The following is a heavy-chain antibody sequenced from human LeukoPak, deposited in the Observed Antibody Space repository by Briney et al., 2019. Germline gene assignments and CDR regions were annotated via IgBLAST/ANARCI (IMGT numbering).Heavy chain of an antibody. CDR2: ISAYNGNT. Sequence: ASVKVSCKASGCTFTSYGIGWVRQAPGQGLEWMGWISAYNGNTNYAQKLQGRVTMTTDTSTSTAYMELRSLRSDDTAVYYCARDRVVPAAIYYYYMDVWGKGTTVTVSS. CDR1: GCTFTSYG. D-gene: IGHD2-2*01. CDR3: ARDRVVPAAIYYYYMDV. V-gene: IGHV1-18*01. J-gene: IGHJ6*03.